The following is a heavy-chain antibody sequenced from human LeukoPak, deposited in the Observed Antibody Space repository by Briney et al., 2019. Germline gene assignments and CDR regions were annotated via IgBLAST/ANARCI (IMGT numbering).Heavy chain of an antibody. D-gene: IGHD4-17*01. J-gene: IGHJ4*02. V-gene: IGHV4-59*12. Sequence: SETLSLTCTVSGGSISSYYWSWIRQPPGKGLEWIGYTYYSGSTNYNPSLKSRVTISVDTSKNQFSLKLSSVTAADTAVYYCAREGGDYGDYVEEPNPLYFDYWGQGTLVTVSS. CDR2: TYYSGST. CDR3: AREGGDYGDYVEEPNPLYFDY. CDR1: GGSISSYY.